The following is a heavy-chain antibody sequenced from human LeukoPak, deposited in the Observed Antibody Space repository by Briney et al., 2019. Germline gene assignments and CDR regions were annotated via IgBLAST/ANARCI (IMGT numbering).Heavy chain of an antibody. CDR1: GFTFSSYG. CDR3: AKFIAAAGNSEYFQH. Sequence: GGSLRLSCAASGFTFSSYGMSWVRQAPGKGLEWVSAISGSGGSTYYADSVKGRFTIPRDNSKNTLYPQMNSLRAEDTAVYYCAKFIAAAGNSEYFQHWGQGTLVTVSS. V-gene: IGHV3-23*01. D-gene: IGHD6-13*01. J-gene: IGHJ1*01. CDR2: ISGSGGST.